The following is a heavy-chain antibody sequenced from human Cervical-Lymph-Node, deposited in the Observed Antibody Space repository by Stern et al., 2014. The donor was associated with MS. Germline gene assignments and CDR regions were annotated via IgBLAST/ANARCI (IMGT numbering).Heavy chain of an antibody. J-gene: IGHJ5*02. D-gene: IGHD3-3*01. CDR1: QYTFTGYY. CDR2: MNPHGGGT. Sequence: VQLVQSGAEVRNPGASVKVSCKASQYTFTGYYVHWVRQVPGQGLEWMGWMNPHGGGTTYAQKFEGRVTMAWDTSINTSYMEITTLRSDDTAVYYCARGNYEFWSGGSDNYFDPWGQGTLVIVSS. V-gene: IGHV1-2*02. CDR3: ARGNYEFWSGGSDNYFDP.